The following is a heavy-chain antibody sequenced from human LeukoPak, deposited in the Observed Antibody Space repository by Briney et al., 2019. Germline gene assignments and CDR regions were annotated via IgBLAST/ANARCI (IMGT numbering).Heavy chain of an antibody. CDR3: ARGVTTITYYYYYGMDV. V-gene: IGHV4-34*01. J-gene: IGHJ6*02. D-gene: IGHD5-12*01. CDR2: INHSGST. CDR1: GGSFSGYY. Sequence: SETLSLTCAVYGGSFSGYYWSWIRQPPGKGLEWIGEINHSGSTNYNPSLKSRVTISVDTSKNQFSLKLSSVTAADTAVYYCARGVTTITYYYYYGMDVWGQGTTVTVSS.